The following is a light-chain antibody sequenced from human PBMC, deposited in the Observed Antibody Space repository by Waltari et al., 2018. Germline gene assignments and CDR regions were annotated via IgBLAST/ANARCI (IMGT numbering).Light chain of an antibody. Sequence: SALTQPASVSGSPDESVTIFCAGTTNDVGGYNSVSWYQEHPGQAPRVIIYGVSDRPSGVSDRFSGSKSGNTASLTISGLQAEDEADYYCSSQSSNDVVLFGGGTKLTVL. V-gene: IGLV2-14*01. CDR2: GVS. CDR1: TNDVGGYNS. CDR3: SSQSSNDVVL. J-gene: IGLJ2*01.